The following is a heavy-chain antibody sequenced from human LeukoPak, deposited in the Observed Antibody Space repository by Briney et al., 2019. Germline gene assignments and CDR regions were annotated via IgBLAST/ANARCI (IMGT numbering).Heavy chain of an antibody. CDR1: GFTFSSYG. Sequence: GGSLRLSCTASGFTFSSYGMHWVRQAPGKGLEWVAVIWNDGSNKYYADSVKGRFTISRDNSKDTLYLQMNSLRADDTAVYYCAKTSRGNSGYDSPFDYWGQGTLVTVSS. J-gene: IGHJ4*02. V-gene: IGHV3-33*06. D-gene: IGHD5-12*01. CDR2: IWNDGSNK. CDR3: AKTSRGNSGYDSPFDY.